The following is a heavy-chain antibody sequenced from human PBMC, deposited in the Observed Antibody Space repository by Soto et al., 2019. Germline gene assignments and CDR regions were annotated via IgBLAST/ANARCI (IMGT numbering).Heavy chain of an antibody. CDR3: VRRNDPYYFDY. D-gene: IGHD1-1*01. CDR1: GFSLTTNAVA. J-gene: IGHJ4*02. CDR2: VYGYDQK. V-gene: IGHV2-5*01. Sequence: QITLQESGPPLVKPTQTLTLTCTFSGFSLTTNAVAVGWVRQPPGKALEWLAIVYGYDQKFYNPSLKSRLTITKDTSKSQVVLTLTNMDPVDTSSYFCVRRNDPYYFDYWGQGTLVTVSS.